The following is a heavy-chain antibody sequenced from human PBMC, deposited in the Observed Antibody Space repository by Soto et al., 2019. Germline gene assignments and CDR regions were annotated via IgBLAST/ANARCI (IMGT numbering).Heavy chain of an antibody. J-gene: IGHJ4*02. CDR2: IYPGDSDT. D-gene: IGHD6-13*01. Sequence: NVSGGNSSNHWSRRISKKPGEGLEWMGIIYPGDSDTRYSPSFQGQVTISADKSISTAYLQWSSLRASDSAMYYCARGFSGYTSSWPYWGQGTLVTVSS. CDR3: ARGFSGYTSSWPY. V-gene: IGHV5-51*01. CDR1: GGNSSNHW.